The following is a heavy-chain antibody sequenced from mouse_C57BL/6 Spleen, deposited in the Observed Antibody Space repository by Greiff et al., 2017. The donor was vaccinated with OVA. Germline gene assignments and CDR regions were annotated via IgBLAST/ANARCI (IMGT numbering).Heavy chain of an antibody. CDR3: ANYYYGSSYGYFDV. J-gene: IGHJ1*03. V-gene: IGHV1-80*01. CDR2: IYPGDGDT. CDR1: GYAFSSYW. D-gene: IGHD1-1*01. Sequence: VKLQQSGAELVKPGASVKISCKASGYAFSSYWMNWVKQRPGKGLEWIGQIYPGDGDTNYNGKFKGKATLTADKSSSTAYMQLSSLTSEDSAVYFCANYYYGSSYGYFDVWGTGTTVTVSS.